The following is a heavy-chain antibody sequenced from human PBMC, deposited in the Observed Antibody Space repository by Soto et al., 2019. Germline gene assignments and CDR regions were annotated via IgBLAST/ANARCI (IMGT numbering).Heavy chain of an antibody. D-gene: IGHD3-22*01. V-gene: IGHV3-23*01. CDR1: GFTFSSYA. CDR2: ISGSGAST. Sequence: GGSLRLSCAASGFTFSSYAMSWVRQAPGKGLQWVSTISGSGASTYYPDSVKGRFTISRDNYKNTLYLQMNSLRAEDTAVYYCARDPYDPRVYESSGYTDYWGQGTLVTVSS. CDR3: ARDPYDPRVYESSGYTDY. J-gene: IGHJ4*02.